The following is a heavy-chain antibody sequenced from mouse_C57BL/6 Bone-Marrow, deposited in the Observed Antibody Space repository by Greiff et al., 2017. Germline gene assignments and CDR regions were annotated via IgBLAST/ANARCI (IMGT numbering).Heavy chain of an antibody. J-gene: IGHJ3*01. CDR2: SRNKANDYTT. Sequence: EVKVVESGGGLVQSGRSLRLSCATSGFTFSDFYMEWVRQAPGKGLEWIAASRNKANDYTTEYSASVKGRFIVSRDTSQSILYLQMNALRAEDTAIYYCARDADGYEFAYWGQGTLVTVSA. CDR1: GFTFSDFY. CDR3: ARDADGYEFAY. D-gene: IGHD2-2*01. V-gene: IGHV7-1*01.